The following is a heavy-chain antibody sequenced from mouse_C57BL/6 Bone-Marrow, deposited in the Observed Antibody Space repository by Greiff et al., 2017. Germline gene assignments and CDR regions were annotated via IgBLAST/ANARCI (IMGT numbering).Heavy chain of an antibody. CDR1: GYTFTDYE. Sequence: QVQLQQSGAELVRPGASVTLSCKASGYTFTDYEMHWVKQTPVHGLEWIGAIDPETGGTAYNQKFKGKAILTADKSSSTAYMELRSLTSEDSAVYYCTRTTIVNYYAMDYWGQGTSVTVSS. CDR3: TRTTIVNYYAMDY. CDR2: IDPETGGT. V-gene: IGHV1-15*01. D-gene: IGHD2-5*01. J-gene: IGHJ4*01.